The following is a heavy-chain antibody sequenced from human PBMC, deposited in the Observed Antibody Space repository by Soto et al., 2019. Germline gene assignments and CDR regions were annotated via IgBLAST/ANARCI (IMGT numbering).Heavy chain of an antibody. D-gene: IGHD6-19*01. J-gene: IGHJ6*02. CDR3: ARHDTSGWNYYYGMDV. CDR2: IYYSGST. V-gene: IGHV4-39*01. CDR1: GGSISSSSYY. Sequence: QLQLQESGPGLVKPSETLSLTCTVSGGSISSSSYYWGWIRQPPGKGREWIGSIYYSGSTYYNPSLKSRVTISVDTSKNQFSLKLSSVTAADTAVYYCARHDTSGWNYYYGMDVWGQGTTVTVSS.